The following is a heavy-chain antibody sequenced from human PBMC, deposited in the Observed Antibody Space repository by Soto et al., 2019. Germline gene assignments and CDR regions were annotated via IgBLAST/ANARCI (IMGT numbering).Heavy chain of an antibody. CDR2: IKQDGSEK. Sequence: PGGSLRLSCAASGFTFSSYLMSWVRQSPGKGLEWVANIKQDGSEKYYVDSVKGRFTISRDNAKNSLYLQMNSLRAEDTAVYYCARARRGGSYFYFDYWGQGTLVTVSS. CDR1: GFTFSSYL. J-gene: IGHJ4*02. CDR3: ARARRGGSYFYFDY. V-gene: IGHV3-7*01. D-gene: IGHD1-26*01.